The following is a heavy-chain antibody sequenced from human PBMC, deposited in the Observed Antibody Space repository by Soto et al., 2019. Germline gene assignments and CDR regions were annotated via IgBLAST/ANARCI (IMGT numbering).Heavy chain of an antibody. D-gene: IGHD5-18*01. CDR2: ITPIYPTT. J-gene: IGHJ4*02. CDR1: GGTFYTYT. V-gene: IGHV1-69*13. Sequence: SVKVSCKASGGTFYTYTFSWVRQAPGQGLEWMGSITPIYPTTNYAEKFQGRLTVTADGSTNTAYMELNSLTSEDTAVYYCARIPRYSFPTSDDLDSWGQGTLATV. CDR3: ARIPRYSFPTSDDLDS.